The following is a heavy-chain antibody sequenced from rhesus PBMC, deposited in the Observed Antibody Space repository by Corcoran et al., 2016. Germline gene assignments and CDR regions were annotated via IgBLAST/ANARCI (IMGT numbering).Heavy chain of an antibody. CDR3: VKDLWTWSGFDY. D-gene: IGHD2-39*01. CDR2: VFPLNSDT. CDR1: GYSFPSYC. J-gene: IGHJ4*01. V-gene: IGHV5-43*02. Sequence: EVQLVQSGAEVKRPGEYLKISCKASGYSFPSYCIPWVRLMPGKGLEWVGCVFPLNSDTKYNPSCAGHVIFSADKSISNTYLQWSSLTASDTATYYCVKDLWTWSGFDYWGRGVLVTVSS.